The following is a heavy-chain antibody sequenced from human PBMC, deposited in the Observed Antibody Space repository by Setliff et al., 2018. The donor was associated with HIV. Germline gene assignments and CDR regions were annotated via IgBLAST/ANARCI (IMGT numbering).Heavy chain of an antibody. V-gene: IGHV1-18*01. J-gene: IGHJ4*02. CDR1: GYTFTSYG. Sequence: GASVKVSCKASGYTFTSYGINWVRQAPGQGLEWMGLISAYNGNTNYAQKLQGRVTMTTDTSTTTAYMELTSLRSDDTAVYYCARCGWNAWGGPSDNWGQGTLVTVSS. CDR3: ARCGWNAWGGPSDN. CDR2: ISAYNGNT. D-gene: IGHD1-1*01.